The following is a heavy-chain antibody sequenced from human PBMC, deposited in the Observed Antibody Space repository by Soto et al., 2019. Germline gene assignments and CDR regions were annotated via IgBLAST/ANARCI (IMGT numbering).Heavy chain of an antibody. CDR3: TSGPYCSSSSCYRGDYYYYYGLDV. CDR2: IRSEAFGGTT. Sequence: PGWSLRLSCTTSVFTFVDYAVSWVRQAPGKGLEWVAFIRSEAFGGTTEYAASVKGRFTISRDDSKSIAYLQMNSLKTEDTAVYFCTSGPYCSSSSCYRGDYYYYYGLDVWGQGTTVTVSS. CDR1: VFTFVDYA. V-gene: IGHV3-49*04. J-gene: IGHJ6*02. D-gene: IGHD2-2*02.